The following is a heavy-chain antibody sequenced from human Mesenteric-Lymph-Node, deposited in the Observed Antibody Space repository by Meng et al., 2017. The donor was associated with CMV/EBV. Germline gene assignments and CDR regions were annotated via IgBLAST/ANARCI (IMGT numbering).Heavy chain of an antibody. CDR2: INHSGST. J-gene: IGHJ2*01. V-gene: IGHV4-34*01. CDR3: ARIPYGSGSYYNISWYFDL. CDR1: SFSGYY. Sequence: SFSGYYWSWNRQPPGKGLEWIGEINHSGSTNYNPSLKSRVTISVDTSKNQFSLKLSSVTAADTAVYYCARIPYGSGSYYNISWYFDLWGRGTLVTVSS. D-gene: IGHD3-10*01.